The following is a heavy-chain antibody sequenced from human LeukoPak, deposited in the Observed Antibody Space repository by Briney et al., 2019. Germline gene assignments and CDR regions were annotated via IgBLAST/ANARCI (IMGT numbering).Heavy chain of an antibody. CDR3: AKQGGRSPGRDYFDY. CDR2: IRYDGSNK. D-gene: IGHD3-10*01. CDR1: GFTFSSYG. Sequence: GGSLRLSCAASGFTFSSYGMHWVRQAPGKGLEWVAFIRYDGSNKYYADSVKGRFTISRDNSKNTLYLQMNSLRAEDTAVYYCAKQGGRSPGRDYFDYWGQGTLVTVSS. J-gene: IGHJ4*02. V-gene: IGHV3-30*02.